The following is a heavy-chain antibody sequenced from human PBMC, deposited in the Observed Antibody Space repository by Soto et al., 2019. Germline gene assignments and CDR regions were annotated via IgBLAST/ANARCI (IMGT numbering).Heavy chain of an antibody. J-gene: IGHJ4*02. CDR1: GFTFSSYA. CDR3: AKDTIVVVAATGFHY. V-gene: IGHV3-23*01. D-gene: IGHD2-15*01. CDR2: ISGSGGST. Sequence: GGSLRLSCAASGFTFSSYAMSWVRQAPGKGLEWVSAISGSGGSTYYADSVKGRFTISRDNSKNTLYLQMNSLRAEDTAVYYCAKDTIVVVAATGFHYWGQGTLVTVSS.